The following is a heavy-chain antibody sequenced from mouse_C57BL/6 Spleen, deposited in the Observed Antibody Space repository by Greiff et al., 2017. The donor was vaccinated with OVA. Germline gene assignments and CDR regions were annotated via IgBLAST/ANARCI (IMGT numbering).Heavy chain of an antibody. V-gene: IGHV6-3*01. CDR3: TEGYSNVFDY. Sequence: EVQGVESGGGLVQPGGSMKLSCVASGFTFSNYWMNWVRQSPEKGLEWVAQIRLKSDNYSTPYAESVQGRFTISRDDSKRSVYLTMNNLRAKDTGIYYWTEGYSNVFDYWGQGTTLTVSS. J-gene: IGHJ2*01. CDR2: IRLKSDNYST. D-gene: IGHD2-5*01. CDR1: GFTFSNYW.